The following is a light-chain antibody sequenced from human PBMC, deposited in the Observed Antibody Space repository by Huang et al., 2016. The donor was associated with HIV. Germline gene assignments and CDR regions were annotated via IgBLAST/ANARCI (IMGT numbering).Light chain of an antibody. J-gene: IGKJ1*01. CDR3: QQYNKWRT. Sequence: EIVMTQSPATLSVSPGKRATLSCRASQSVSNNLAWYQQKPGPAPRLLIYGASPRATGIPAMFSGSGSGTEFTLTISSLQSEDCAVYYCQQYNKWRTFGQGTKVEIK. CDR2: GAS. CDR1: QSVSNN. V-gene: IGKV3-15*01.